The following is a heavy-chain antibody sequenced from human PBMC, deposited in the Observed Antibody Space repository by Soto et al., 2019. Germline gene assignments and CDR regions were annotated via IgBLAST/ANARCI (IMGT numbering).Heavy chain of an antibody. J-gene: IGHJ4*02. V-gene: IGHV3-30-3*01. D-gene: IGHD3-9*01. CDR2: ISYDGSNK. Sequence: QVQLVESGGGVVQPGRSLRLSCAASGFTFSSYAMHWVRQAPGKGLEWVAVISYDGSNKYYADSVKGRFTISRDNSKNTLYLQMNSLRAEDTAVYYCARDRNRAGRYDILTGYSYYFDYWGQGTLVTVSS. CDR1: GFTFSSYA. CDR3: ARDRNRAGRYDILTGYSYYFDY.